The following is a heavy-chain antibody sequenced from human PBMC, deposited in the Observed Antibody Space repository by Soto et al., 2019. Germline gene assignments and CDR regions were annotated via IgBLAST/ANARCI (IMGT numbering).Heavy chain of an antibody. CDR1: GYTFTSYA. D-gene: IGHD3-10*01. J-gene: IGHJ6*02. CDR3: ASSRITMVPYGMDV. Sequence: ASVKVSCKASGYTFTSYAMHWVRQAPGQRLEWMGWINAGNGNTKYSQKFQGRVTITRDTSASTAYMELSSLRSEDTDVYYCASSRITMVPYGMDVWGQGTTVTVSS. V-gene: IGHV1-3*01. CDR2: INAGNGNT.